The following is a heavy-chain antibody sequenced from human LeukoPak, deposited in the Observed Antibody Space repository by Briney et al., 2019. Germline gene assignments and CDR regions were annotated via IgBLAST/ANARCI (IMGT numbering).Heavy chain of an antibody. J-gene: IGHJ6*02. D-gene: IGHD2-2*01. V-gene: IGHV3-23*01. CDR1: GFTFSSYA. Sequence: GGSLRLSCAASGFTFSSYAMSWVCQAPGKGLEWVSAISGSGGNTYYADSVKGRFTISRDNSKNTLYLQMNSLRAEDTAVYYCAKDRAPIVVVPAAIGYYGMDVWGQGTTVTVSS. CDR2: ISGSGGNT. CDR3: AKDRAPIVVVPAAIGYYGMDV.